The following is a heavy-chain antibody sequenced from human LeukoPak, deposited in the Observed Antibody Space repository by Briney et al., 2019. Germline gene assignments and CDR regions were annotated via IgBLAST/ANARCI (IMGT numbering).Heavy chain of an antibody. V-gene: IGHV4-61*01. CDR2: IYYSGST. CDR3: ARGEYGLFDY. D-gene: IGHD2/OR15-2a*01. Sequence: SETLSLTCTVSGGSISGGSYYWSWIRQPPGRGLEWIGYIYYSGSTKYNLSLKSRVTISVDTSKNQLSLKLSSVTAADTAVYYCARGEYGLFDYWGQGTLVTVSS. CDR1: GGSISGGSYY. J-gene: IGHJ4*02.